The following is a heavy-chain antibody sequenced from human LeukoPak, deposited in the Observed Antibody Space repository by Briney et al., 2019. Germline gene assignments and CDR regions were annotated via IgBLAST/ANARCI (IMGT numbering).Heavy chain of an antibody. J-gene: IGHJ3*02. D-gene: IGHD3-9*01. Sequence: SQTLSLTCTVSGGSISSGDYYWSWIRQPQGKGLEWIGYIYYSGSTYYNPSLKSRVTISVDTSKNQFSLKLSSVTAADTAVYYCARDLPRTLTTFDIWGQGTMVTVSS. V-gene: IGHV4-30-4*08. CDR3: ARDLPRTLTTFDI. CDR2: IYYSGST. CDR1: GGSISSGDYY.